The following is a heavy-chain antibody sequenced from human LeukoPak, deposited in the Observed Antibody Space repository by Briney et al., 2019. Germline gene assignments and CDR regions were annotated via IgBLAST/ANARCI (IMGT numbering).Heavy chain of an antibody. Sequence: GGSLRLSCAASGFTFSSYGMNWVRQAPGKGLEWVSSISSSSSYIYYADSVKGRFTISRDNAKNSLYLQMNSLRAEDTAVYYCARDLRSGENDCWGQGTLVTVSS. J-gene: IGHJ4*02. CDR3: ARDLRSGENDC. V-gene: IGHV3-21*01. CDR1: GFTFSSYG. D-gene: IGHD3-3*01. CDR2: ISSSSSYI.